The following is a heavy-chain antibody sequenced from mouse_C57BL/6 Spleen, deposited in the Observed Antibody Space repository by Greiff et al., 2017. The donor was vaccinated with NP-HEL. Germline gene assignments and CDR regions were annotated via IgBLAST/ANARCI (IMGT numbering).Heavy chain of an antibody. V-gene: IGHV1-52*01. CDR3: ARRSGSSSYYFDY. D-gene: IGHD1-1*01. Sequence: QVQLQQPGAELVRPGSSVKLSCKASGYTFTSYWMHWVKQRPIQGLEWIGNIDPSDSETHYNQKFKDKATLTVDKSSSTAYMQLSSLTSEDSAVYYGARRSGSSSYYFDYWGQGTTLTVSS. J-gene: IGHJ2*01. CDR2: IDPSDSET. CDR1: GYTFTSYW.